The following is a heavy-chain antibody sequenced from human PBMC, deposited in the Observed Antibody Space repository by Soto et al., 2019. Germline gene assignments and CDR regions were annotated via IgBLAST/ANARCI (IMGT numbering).Heavy chain of an antibody. CDR1: GYSFTGYY. J-gene: IGHJ6*02. CDR3: ARSSALTISGIGAMDV. D-gene: IGHD3-3*01. Sequence: ASVKVSCKASGYSFTGYYIQWVRQAPGQGLEWMGWINPQNGGTNYAQKFQGRVTMTRDTSINTAYVELSGLRSDDSAVFYCARSSALTISGIGAMDVWGQGATVTVSS. V-gene: IGHV1-2*02. CDR2: INPQNGGT.